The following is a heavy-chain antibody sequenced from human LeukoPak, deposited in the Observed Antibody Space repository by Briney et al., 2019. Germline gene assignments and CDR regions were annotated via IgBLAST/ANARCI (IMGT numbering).Heavy chain of an antibody. J-gene: IGHJ5*02. Sequence: PSETLSLTCTVSGGSISSGDYYWSWIRQPPGKGLEWIGYIYYSGSTYYNPSLKSRVTISVDTSKNQFSLKLSSVTAADTAVYYCARMAGPTHRDHYGSGSPNWFDPWGQGTLVTVSS. CDR2: IYYSGST. V-gene: IGHV4-30-4*01. D-gene: IGHD3-10*01. CDR3: ARMAGPTHRDHYGSGSPNWFDP. CDR1: GGSISSGDYY.